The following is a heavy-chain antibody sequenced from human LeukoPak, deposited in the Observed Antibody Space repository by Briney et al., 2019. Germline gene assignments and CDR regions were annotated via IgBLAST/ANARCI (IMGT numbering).Heavy chain of an antibody. CDR2: ISGSGGST. CDR3: AKALSYGGNAEFDY. CDR1: GFTFSSYS. V-gene: IGHV3-23*01. J-gene: IGHJ4*02. D-gene: IGHD4-17*01. Sequence: GGSLRLSCAASGFTFSSYSMNWVRQAPGKGLEWVSAISGSGGSTYYADSVKGRFTISRDNSKNTLYLQMNSLRAEDTAVYYCAKALSYGGNAEFDYWGQGTLVTVSS.